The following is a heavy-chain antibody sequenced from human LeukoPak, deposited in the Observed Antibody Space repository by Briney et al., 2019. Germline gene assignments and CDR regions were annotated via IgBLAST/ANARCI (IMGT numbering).Heavy chain of an antibody. D-gene: IGHD4-17*01. CDR2: ISYDGSNK. CDR3: VPTTVTTSYAFDV. J-gene: IGHJ3*01. Sequence: GRSLRLSCAASGFTFSSYAMHWVRQAPGKGLEWVAVISYDGSNKYYADSVKGRFTISRDNSKNTLYLQMNSLRAEDTAVYYCVPTTVTTSYAFDVWGPGTMVTVSS. V-gene: IGHV3-30-3*01. CDR1: GFTFSSYA.